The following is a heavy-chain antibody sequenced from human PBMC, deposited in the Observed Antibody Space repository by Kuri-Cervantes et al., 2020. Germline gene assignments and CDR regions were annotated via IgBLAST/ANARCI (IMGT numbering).Heavy chain of an antibody. CDR3: ARVGVGAQIFDY. CDR1: GFTFSSYS. Sequence: GESLKISCAASGFTFSSYSMNWVRQAPGKGLEWVSSISSSSSYIYYADPVKGRFTISRDNAKNSLYLQMNSLRAEDTAVYYCARVGVGAQIFDYWGQGTLVTVSS. CDR2: ISSSSSYI. J-gene: IGHJ4*02. V-gene: IGHV3-21*03. D-gene: IGHD1-26*01.